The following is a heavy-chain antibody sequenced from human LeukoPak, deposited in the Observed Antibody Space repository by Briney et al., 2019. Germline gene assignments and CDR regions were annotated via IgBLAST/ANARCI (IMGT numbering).Heavy chain of an antibody. Sequence: EASVKVSCKTPGYTFTSYDINWVRQATGPGLEWVGWMSPNSGNSGYAQKFQGRVTMTTNASISTAYMELSSLRSEDTAVYYCTRGASAWPLHYWGQGTLVTVSS. CDR3: TRGASAWPLHY. J-gene: IGHJ4*02. CDR2: MSPNSGNS. D-gene: IGHD6-19*01. V-gene: IGHV1-8*01. CDR1: GYTFTSYD.